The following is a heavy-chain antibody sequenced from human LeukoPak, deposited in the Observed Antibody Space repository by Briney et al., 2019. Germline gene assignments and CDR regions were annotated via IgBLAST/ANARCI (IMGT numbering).Heavy chain of an antibody. D-gene: IGHD5-18*01. V-gene: IGHV1-18*01. Sequence: APVKVSCKASGYTFTSYDISWVRQAPGQGLEWMGWISAYNGNTNYAQKLQGRVTMTTDTSTSTAYMELRSLRSDDTAVYYCARGGYSYGYYYFDYWGQGTLVTVSS. CDR1: GYTFTSYD. CDR2: ISAYNGNT. CDR3: ARGGYSYGYYYFDY. J-gene: IGHJ4*02.